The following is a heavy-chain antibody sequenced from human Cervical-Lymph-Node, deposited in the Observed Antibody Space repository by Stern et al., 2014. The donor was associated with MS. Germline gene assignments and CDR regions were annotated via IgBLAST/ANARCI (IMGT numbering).Heavy chain of an antibody. J-gene: IGHJ6*02. Sequence: VQLVQSGGGVVQPGRSLRLSCAASGFTFSSYGMHWVRQATGKGLEWVAVIWYDGSNKYYADSVKGRFTISRDNSKNTLYLQMNSLRAEDTAVYYCARAPIVVVPAAPYYYYGMDVWGQGTTVTVSS. CDR1: GFTFSSYG. D-gene: IGHD2-2*01. CDR2: IWYDGSNK. CDR3: ARAPIVVVPAAPYYYYGMDV. V-gene: IGHV3-33*01.